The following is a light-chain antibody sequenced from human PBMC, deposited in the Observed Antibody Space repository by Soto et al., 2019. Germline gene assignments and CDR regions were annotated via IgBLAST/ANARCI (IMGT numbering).Light chain of an antibody. J-gene: IGKJ1*01. CDR3: QHWNDYSWT. V-gene: IGKV1-5*03. CDR1: QSISIW. CDR2: KTS. Sequence: DIHMTQSPSTLSASVGDRVTITCRASQSISIWLAWYQQKPGKAPNLLIYKTSSSETGVPSRFSGSGSGTEVTLTISSLQPDDFATYYCQHWNDYSWTFGQGTKVEVK.